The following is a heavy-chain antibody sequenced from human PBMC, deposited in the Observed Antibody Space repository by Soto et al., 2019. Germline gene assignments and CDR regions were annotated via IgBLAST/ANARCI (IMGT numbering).Heavy chain of an antibody. CDR2: ISAYNGHT. V-gene: IGHV1-3*01. CDR1: VYTFTSYA. D-gene: IGHD6-13*01. J-gene: IGHJ4*02. CDR3: ARGTSPTAAGEHIDY. Sequence: SVKVSCKASVYTFTSYAMHWVRQAPGQRLEWMGWISAYNGHTKYSQKFQGRVTMTRDTSISTAYMELSRLRSDDTAVYYCARGTSPTAAGEHIDYWGQGTLVTVSS.